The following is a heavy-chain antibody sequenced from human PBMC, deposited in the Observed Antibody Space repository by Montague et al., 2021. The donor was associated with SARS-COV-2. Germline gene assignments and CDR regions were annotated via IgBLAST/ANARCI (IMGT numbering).Heavy chain of an antibody. D-gene: IGHD2-2*02. V-gene: IGHV4-31*03. Sequence: TLSLTCTVSGGSISSGGHYWSWIRQHPGKGLEWIGYIYYSGSTYYNPSLKSRVTISVDTSKNQFSLKLSSVTAADTAIYYCARLGDGIVPSPILGLGPYCSFYYMDVWGKGTTVTVSS. J-gene: IGHJ6*03. CDR1: GGSISSGGHY. CDR2: IYYSGST. CDR3: ARLGDGIVPSPILGLGPYCSFYYMDV.